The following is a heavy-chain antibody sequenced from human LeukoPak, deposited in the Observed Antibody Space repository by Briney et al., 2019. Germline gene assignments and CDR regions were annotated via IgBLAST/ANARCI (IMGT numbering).Heavy chain of an antibody. Sequence: GGSLRLSCAASRLSFSSHVMSWVRQAPGKGLEWVSSISGNGDNTYYAASVKGRFTISRDNSKNTLYLQMNSLRAEDTAVYYCAKDRMGVLVGATVVWFDPWGQGTLVTVSS. CDR2: ISGNGDNT. CDR3: AKDRMGVLVGATVVWFDP. D-gene: IGHD1-26*01. J-gene: IGHJ5*02. V-gene: IGHV3-23*01. CDR1: RLSFSSHV.